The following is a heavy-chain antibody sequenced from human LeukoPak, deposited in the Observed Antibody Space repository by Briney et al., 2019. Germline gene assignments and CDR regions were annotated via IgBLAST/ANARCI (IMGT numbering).Heavy chain of an antibody. CDR2: ISSSGNTI. CDR3: ARLLSNWFDP. Sequence: GGSLRLSCAASGFTFSDQYMSWIRQAPGKGLEWVSYISSSGNTIYNADSVKGRFTISRDNAKNSLYLQMNSLRAEDTAIYYCARLLSNWFDPWGQGTLVTVSS. CDR1: GFTFSDQY. D-gene: IGHD1-26*01. V-gene: IGHV3-11*01. J-gene: IGHJ5*02.